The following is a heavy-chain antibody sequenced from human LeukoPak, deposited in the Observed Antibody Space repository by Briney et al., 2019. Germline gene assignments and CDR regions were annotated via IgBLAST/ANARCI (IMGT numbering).Heavy chain of an antibody. J-gene: IGHJ6*03. CDR3: ARGRGGYSYGYAAYMDV. V-gene: IGHV4-39*07. D-gene: IGHD5-18*01. CDR2: ISYSGSS. CDR1: GGSIISTIYY. Sequence: PSETLSLTCTVSGGSIISTIYYWGWIRQSPGKGLDWIGSISYSGSSFCKPSLKSRVTISVDTSKNQFSLKLSSVTAADTAVYYCARGRGGYSYGYAAYMDVWGKGTTVTVSS.